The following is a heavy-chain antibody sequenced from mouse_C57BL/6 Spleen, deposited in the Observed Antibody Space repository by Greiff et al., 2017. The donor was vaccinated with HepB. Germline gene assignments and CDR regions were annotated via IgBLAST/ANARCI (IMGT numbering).Heavy chain of an antibody. CDR2: ISYDGSN. CDR3: ARFTVVALHWYFDV. Sequence: DVQLQESGPGLMKPSQSLSLTCSVTGYSITSGYYWNWIRQFPGNTLEWMGYISYDGSNNYNPSLKNRISITRDTSKNQFFLKLNSVTTEDTATYYCARFTVVALHWYFDVWGTGTTVTVSS. J-gene: IGHJ1*03. D-gene: IGHD1-1*01. CDR1: GYSITSGYY. V-gene: IGHV3-6*01.